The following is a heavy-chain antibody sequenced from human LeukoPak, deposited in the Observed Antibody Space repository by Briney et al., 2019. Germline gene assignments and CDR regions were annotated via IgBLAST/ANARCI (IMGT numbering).Heavy chain of an antibody. CDR3: ARSELYYGSESYYHLDY. CDR1: GFTFDFYA. D-gene: IGHD3-10*01. CDR2: MSYDGRYR. V-gene: IGHV3-30*03. Sequence: GGSLRLSCTTSGFTFDFYAMHWVRQAPGKGLEWVAVMSYDGRYRYYAHSAKGRFTISRDNSKRTLYLEMSSLRPEDTALYYCARSELYYGSESYYHLDYWGHGTLVTVSS. J-gene: IGHJ4*01.